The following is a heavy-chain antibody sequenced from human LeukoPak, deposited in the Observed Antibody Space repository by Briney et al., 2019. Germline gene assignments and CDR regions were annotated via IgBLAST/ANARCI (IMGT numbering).Heavy chain of an antibody. Sequence: GESPKISCKGSGYNFAEYWIGWGRQMPGKGLEWVAFIYPGGSDRRYSPPFEGEVTVSADNSINTAYLQWGNLKASDTAMYYCARHFYDTTTYYSSFDFWGQGTPVTVSS. J-gene: IGHJ4*02. CDR2: IYPGGSDR. V-gene: IGHV5-51*01. D-gene: IGHD2/OR15-2a*01. CDR3: ARHFYDTTTYYSSFDF. CDR1: GYNFAEYW.